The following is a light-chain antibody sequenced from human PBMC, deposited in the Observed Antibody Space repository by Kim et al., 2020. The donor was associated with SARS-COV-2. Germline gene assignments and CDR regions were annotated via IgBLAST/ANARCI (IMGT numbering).Light chain of an antibody. Sequence: GPMVTISCSGSDSNIGENYVYWFQQLPGAAPKLLIYRSFQRPSGVPDRFSGSKSGTSASMAISGLRSEDEADYYCATWDDSLSGVVFGGGTQLTVL. V-gene: IGLV1-47*01. CDR3: ATWDDSLSGVV. J-gene: IGLJ2*01. CDR2: RSF. CDR1: DSNIGENY.